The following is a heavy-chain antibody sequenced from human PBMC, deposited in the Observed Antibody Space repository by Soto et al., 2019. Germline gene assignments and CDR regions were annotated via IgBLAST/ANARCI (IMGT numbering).Heavy chain of an antibody. Sequence: VQLVQSGAEVKKPGSSVKVSCRVSGGSFSSSAISWVRQDPGQGLAWMGNIIPIFGSSKKSEKFQGRGKITADESPGTVLLELGSLTFGGTGVYFCVRAAARAGTFKFWGQGTTVIVSS. J-gene: IGHJ3*01. CDR3: VRAAARAGTFKF. D-gene: IGHD6-13*01. V-gene: IGHV1-69*15. CDR1: GGSFSSSA. CDR2: IIPIFGSS.